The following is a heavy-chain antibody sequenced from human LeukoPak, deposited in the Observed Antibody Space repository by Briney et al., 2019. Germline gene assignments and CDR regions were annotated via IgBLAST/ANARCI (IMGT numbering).Heavy chain of an antibody. CDR1: GDSVSSNTPA. CDR2: TYYRSKWYN. J-gene: IGHJ4*02. CDR3: ARQQRGAFDY. D-gene: IGHD6-13*01. Sequence: SQTLSLTCAISGDSVSSNTPAWNWIRQSPSRGLEWLGRTYYRSKWYNDYAVSVRSRITINPDTAKNQFSLQLDSVTPEDTAVYYCARQQRGAFDYWGQGTLVTVSS. V-gene: IGHV6-1*01.